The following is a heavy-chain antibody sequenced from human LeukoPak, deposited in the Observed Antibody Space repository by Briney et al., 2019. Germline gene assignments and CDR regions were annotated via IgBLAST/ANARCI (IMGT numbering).Heavy chain of an antibody. Sequence: SETLSLTCAVSGGSFSGYYWSWIRQPPGRGLEWIGEITHSGSINYNPSLRSRVTISVATSKNQFSLKLSSVTAADTAVYYCARKAGSCSAASCATGYFDLWGRGTLVTVSS. V-gene: IGHV4-34*01. CDR1: GGSFSGYY. CDR2: ITHSGSI. D-gene: IGHD2-15*01. CDR3: ARKAGSCSAASCATGYFDL. J-gene: IGHJ2*01.